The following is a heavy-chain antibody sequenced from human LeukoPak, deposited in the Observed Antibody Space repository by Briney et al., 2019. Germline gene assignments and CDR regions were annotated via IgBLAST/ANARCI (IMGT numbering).Heavy chain of an antibody. CDR1: GFPLRNYA. J-gene: IGHJ3*02. CDR3: AKSPMYTSTWPGHAFDI. D-gene: IGHD6-13*01. Sequence: PGGSLRLSCAASGFPLRNYAMSWVRQAPGKGLEWVSVISGTDGTTDYADSVKGRFTISRDNSKNTLYLQMNSLRAEDTAVYYCAKSPMYTSTWPGHAFDIWGQGTMVTVSS. CDR2: ISGTDGTT. V-gene: IGHV3-23*01.